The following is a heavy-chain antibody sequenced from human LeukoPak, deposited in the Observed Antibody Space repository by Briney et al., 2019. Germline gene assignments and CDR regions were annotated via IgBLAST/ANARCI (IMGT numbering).Heavy chain of an antibody. CDR1: GGSISSSSYY. Sequence: SETLSLTCTVSGGSISSSSYYWGWIRQPPGKGLEWIGSIYYSGSTYYNPSLKSRVTISVDTSKNQFSLKLSSVTAADTAVYYCARQYCSSASCYTDFFDYWGQGTLVTVSS. J-gene: IGHJ4*02. V-gene: IGHV4-39*01. CDR3: ARQYCSSASCYTDFFDY. D-gene: IGHD2-2*02. CDR2: IYYSGST.